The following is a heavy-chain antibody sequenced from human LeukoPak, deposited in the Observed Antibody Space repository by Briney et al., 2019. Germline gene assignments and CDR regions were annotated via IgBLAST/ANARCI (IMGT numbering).Heavy chain of an antibody. J-gene: IGHJ5*02. CDR2: IYYGGST. CDR1: GGTFSDYW. D-gene: IGHD3-10*01. V-gene: IGHV4-34*01. CDR3: ARPVPSRLGWFDP. Sequence: PSETLSLTCAAYGGTFSDYWYAWIRQPPGKGLEWIGTIYYGGSTYYNPSLKSRVTISVDTSKNQFSLKLTSVTAADTAVYYCARPVPSRLGWFDPWGQGTLVTVSS.